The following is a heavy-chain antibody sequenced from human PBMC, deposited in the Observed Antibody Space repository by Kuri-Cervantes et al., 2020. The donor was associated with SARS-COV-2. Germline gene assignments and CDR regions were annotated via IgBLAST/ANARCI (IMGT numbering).Heavy chain of an antibody. J-gene: IGHJ4*02. CDR2: IDWDDDK. D-gene: IGHD4-11*01. V-gene: IGHV2-70*11. CDR3: ARIQATTVIADY. CDR1: GFSLSTSGMC. Sequence: SGPTLVKPTQTLTLTCTFSGFSLSTSGMCVSWTRQHPGKALEWLARIDWDDDKYYRTSLKTRLTISKDTSKNQVVLTMTSVDPVDTATYYCARIQATTVIADYWGQGTLVTVSS.